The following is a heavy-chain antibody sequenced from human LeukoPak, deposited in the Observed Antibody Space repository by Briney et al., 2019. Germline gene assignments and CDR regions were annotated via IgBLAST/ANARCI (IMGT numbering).Heavy chain of an antibody. V-gene: IGHV1-69*05. Sequence: SVKVSCKASGGTFSSYAISWVRQAPGQGLEWMGRIIPIFGTANYAQTFQGRVTITTDESTSTAYMELSSLRSEDTAVYYCARGYDYVWGSYRSILASRYKFDYWGQGTLVTVSS. CDR1: GGTFSSYA. J-gene: IGHJ4*02. D-gene: IGHD3-16*02. CDR3: ARGYDYVWGSYRSILASRYKFDY. CDR2: IIPIFGTA.